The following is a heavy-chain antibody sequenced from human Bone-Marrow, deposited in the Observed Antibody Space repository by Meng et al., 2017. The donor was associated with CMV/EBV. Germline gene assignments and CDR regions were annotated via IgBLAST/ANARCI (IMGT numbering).Heavy chain of an antibody. V-gene: IGHV3-21*01. J-gene: IGHJ6*02. Sequence: GGSLRLSCAASGFTFSSYSMNWVRQAPGKGLEWVSSISSSSSYIYYADSVKGRFTISRDNAKNSLCLQMNSLRAEDTAVYYCARATDFWSGYLKFYYYGMDVWGQGTTVTVSS. CDR1: GFTFSSYS. CDR2: ISSSSSYI. CDR3: ARATDFWSGYLKFYYYGMDV. D-gene: IGHD3-3*01.